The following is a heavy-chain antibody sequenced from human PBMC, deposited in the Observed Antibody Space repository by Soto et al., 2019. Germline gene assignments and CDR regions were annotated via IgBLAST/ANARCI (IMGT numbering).Heavy chain of an antibody. CDR1: GFTFSSYG. CDR2: IWYDGSNK. D-gene: IGHD3-16*01. Sequence: QVQLVESGGGVVQPGRSLRLSCAASGFTFSSYGMHWVRQAPGKGLEWVAVIWYDGSNKCYADSVKGRFTISRDNPKNTVNRQMNSRGAEYMVVYYCARDHDWDWGPGTRVAVSS. V-gene: IGHV3-33*01. CDR3: ARDHDWD. J-gene: IGHJ1*01.